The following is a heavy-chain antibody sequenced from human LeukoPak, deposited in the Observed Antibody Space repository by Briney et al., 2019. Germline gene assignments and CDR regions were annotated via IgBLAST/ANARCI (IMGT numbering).Heavy chain of an antibody. J-gene: IGHJ4*02. CDR3: ASPHARYDFWRAFDY. V-gene: IGHV4-39*01. CDR1: GGSISSSSYY. Sequence: SETLSLTCTVSGGSISSSSYYWGWLRQTPGKGLEWIGSINHSGSTYYNPSLKSRVTISVDTSKNQFSLKLSSVTAADTAVYYCASPHARYDFWRAFDYWGQGTLVTVSS. D-gene: IGHD3-3*01. CDR2: INHSGST.